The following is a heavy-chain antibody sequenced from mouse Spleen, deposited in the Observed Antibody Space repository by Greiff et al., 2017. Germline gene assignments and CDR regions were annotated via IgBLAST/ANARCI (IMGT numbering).Heavy chain of an antibody. Sequence: VMLVESGPGLVQPSQSLSITCTVSGFSLTSYGVHWVRQSPGKGLEWLGVIWSGGSTDYNAAFISRLSISKDNSKSQVFFKMNSLQANDTAIYYCARGRVTSPWFAYWGQGTLVTVSA. CDR3: ARGRVTSPWFAY. D-gene: IGHD2-2*01. CDR2: IWSGGST. J-gene: IGHJ3*01. V-gene: IGHV2-2*02. CDR1: GFSLTSYG.